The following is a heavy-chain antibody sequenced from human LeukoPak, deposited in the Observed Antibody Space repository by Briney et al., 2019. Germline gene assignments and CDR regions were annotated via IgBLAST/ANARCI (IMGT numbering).Heavy chain of an antibody. CDR1: GISISRIGYS. J-gene: IGHJ3*01. V-gene: IGHV4-30-2*01. CDR3: ARIRRRDNAFDX. Sequence: SQTLSLTCGVSGISISRIGYSWSWVRQPPGKGPEYIGYIYHTGNTYYNPSLESRVTISLDRSKNQFSLKLSSVTAADTAVYYCARIRRRDNAFDXXXQGTVVTVSS. CDR2: IYHTGNT.